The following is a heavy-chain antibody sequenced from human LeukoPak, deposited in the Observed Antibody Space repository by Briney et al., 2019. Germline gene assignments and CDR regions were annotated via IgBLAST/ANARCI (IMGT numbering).Heavy chain of an antibody. CDR2: INPYSGAA. CDR1: GYTFSGNY. V-gene: IGHV1-2*06. Sequence: GASVKVSCKXSGYTFSGNYMYWMRQAPGQGLEWMGRINPYSGAAYFAQKFQGRVTMTSDTSISTAYMELSGLRSDDTAVYYCARGPLIAIAGVQSTDLFYFEFWGQGTLVTVSA. D-gene: IGHD6-13*01. CDR3: ARGPLIAIAGVQSTDLFYFEF. J-gene: IGHJ4*02.